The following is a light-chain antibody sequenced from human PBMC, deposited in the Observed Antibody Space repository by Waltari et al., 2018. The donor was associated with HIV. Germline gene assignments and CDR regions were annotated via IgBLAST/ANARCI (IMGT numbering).Light chain of an antibody. CDR1: SSNIGRNY. CDR3: AAWNDSLSGYV. CDR2: RNN. Sequence: QSVLTQPPSASGTPGQRVTISCSGSSSNIGRNYVYWHQQLPGTAPKLLIYRNNQRRSGVPDRFSGSKSGTSASLAINGLRSEDEADYYCAAWNDSLSGYVFGTGTKVTV. J-gene: IGLJ1*01. V-gene: IGLV1-47*01.